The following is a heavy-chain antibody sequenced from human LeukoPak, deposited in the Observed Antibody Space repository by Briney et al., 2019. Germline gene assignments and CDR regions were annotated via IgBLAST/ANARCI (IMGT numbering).Heavy chain of an antibody. D-gene: IGHD1-14*01. CDR1: GGSISSYY. CDR2: IYTSGST. CDR3: VKDRGNHVTDY. Sequence: SETLSLTCTVAGGSISSYYWSWIRQPAGKGLEWIGRIYTSGSTNYNPSLKSRVTMSVDTSKNQFSLKLSSVTAADTAVYYCVKDRGNHVTDYWGQGTLVTVSS. J-gene: IGHJ4*02. V-gene: IGHV4-4*07.